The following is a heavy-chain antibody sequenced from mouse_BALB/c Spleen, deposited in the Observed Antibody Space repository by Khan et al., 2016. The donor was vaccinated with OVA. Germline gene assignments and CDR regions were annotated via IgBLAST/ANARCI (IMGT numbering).Heavy chain of an antibody. Sequence: QVQLQQSGPELKKPGETVKISCKASGYTLTNYGMNWVKQAPGKGLKWMGWINTYTGEATYADDFKGRFAFSLETSASTAYLQINNLKNEDTATYFCSRSNGNYGFAYWGQGTLVTVSA. CDR2: INTYTGEA. D-gene: IGHD2-1*01. V-gene: IGHV9-3-1*01. CDR3: SRSNGNYGFAY. CDR1: GYTLTNYG. J-gene: IGHJ3*01.